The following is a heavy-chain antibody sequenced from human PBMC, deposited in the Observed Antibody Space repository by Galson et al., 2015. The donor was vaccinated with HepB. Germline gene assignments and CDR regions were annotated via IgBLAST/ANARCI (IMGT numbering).Heavy chain of an antibody. Sequence: SLRLSCAASGFTFSSYAMSWVRQAPGKGLEWVSAISGSGGSTYYADSVKGRFTISRDNSKNTLYLQMNSLRAEDTAVYYCAKESDSSSWVRRVRWFDPWGQGTLVTVSS. CDR1: GFTFSSYA. CDR2: ISGSGGST. CDR3: AKESDSSSWVRRVRWFDP. V-gene: IGHV3-23*01. J-gene: IGHJ5*02. D-gene: IGHD6-13*01.